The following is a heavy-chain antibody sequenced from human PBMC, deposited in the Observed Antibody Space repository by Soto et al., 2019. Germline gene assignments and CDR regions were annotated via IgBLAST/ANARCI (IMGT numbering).Heavy chain of an antibody. J-gene: IGHJ6*02. Sequence: QVQLVQSGGEVKKPGASVKVSCKTSGYSFTTYGISWVRQAPGQGLEWMGWISGYNGNTHYAQEFQGRVSMTTDTSTSTACMELRSLISDDTAVYYCAREGPAPYYYSGMDVWGQGTTVTVSS. CDR3: AREGPAPYYYSGMDV. CDR1: GYSFTTYG. CDR2: ISGYNGNT. V-gene: IGHV1-18*01.